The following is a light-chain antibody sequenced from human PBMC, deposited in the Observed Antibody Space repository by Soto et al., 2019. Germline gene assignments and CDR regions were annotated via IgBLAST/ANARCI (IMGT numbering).Light chain of an antibody. CDR1: HSIGYW. V-gene: IGKV1-5*01. Sequence: DIQMTQSPSRLSASVGDRVTITCRASHSIGYWLAWYQQKPGKAPNLLIYAASTLETGVPSRFSGSGYGTEFTPTIASLQPDDSASYYCQQYNSFSKTFGRGTKV. J-gene: IGKJ1*01. CDR3: QQYNSFSKT. CDR2: AAS.